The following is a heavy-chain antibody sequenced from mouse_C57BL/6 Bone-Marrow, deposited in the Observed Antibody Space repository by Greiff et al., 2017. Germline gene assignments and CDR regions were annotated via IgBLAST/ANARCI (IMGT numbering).Heavy chain of an antibody. CDR1: GFTFSDAW. V-gene: IGHV6-6*01. D-gene: IGHD2-5*01. CDR3: TVGYSTLGFDY. J-gene: IGHJ2*01. CDR2: IRNKANNHAT. Sequence: EVQLVESGGGLVQPGGSMKLSCAASGFTFSDAWMDWVRQSPEKGLEWVAEIRNKANNHATYYAESVKGRFTISRDDSKSSVYLQMNSLRAEDTGIYSCTVGYSTLGFDYWGQGTTLTVSS.